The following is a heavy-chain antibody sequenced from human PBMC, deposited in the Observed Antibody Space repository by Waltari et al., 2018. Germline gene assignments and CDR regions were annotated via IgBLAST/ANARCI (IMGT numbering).Heavy chain of an antibody. Sequence: QVQLQQWGAGLLRPSETLSLTCAVYGGSFSGYYWSWIRRPTGKGLEWIGEINHSGSTNYNPSLKSRVTISVDTSKNQFSLKLSSVTAADTAVYYCARGAPIVVVPAAISSVFDPWGQGTLVTVSS. CDR2: INHSGST. J-gene: IGHJ5*02. V-gene: IGHV4-34*01. D-gene: IGHD2-2*02. CDR1: GGSFSGYY. CDR3: ARGAPIVVVPAAISSVFDP.